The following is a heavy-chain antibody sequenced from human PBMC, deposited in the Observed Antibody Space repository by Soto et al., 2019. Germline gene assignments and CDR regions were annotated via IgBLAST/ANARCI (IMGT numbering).Heavy chain of an antibody. CDR2: INHSGST. CDR1: GGSFSGYY. CDR3: ARSRFYYGSGSYFDY. D-gene: IGHD3-10*01. Sequence: SETLSLTCAVYGGSFSGYYWIWIRQPPGKGLEWIGEINHSGSTNYNPSLKSRVTISVDTSKNQFSLKLSSVTAADTAVYYCARSRFYYGSGSYFDYWGQGTLVTVSS. V-gene: IGHV4-34*01. J-gene: IGHJ4*02.